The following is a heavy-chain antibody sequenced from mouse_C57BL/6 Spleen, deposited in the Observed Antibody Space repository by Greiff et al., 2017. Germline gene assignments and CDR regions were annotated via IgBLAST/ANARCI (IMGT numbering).Heavy chain of an antibody. J-gene: IGHJ2*01. CDR1: GYTFTSYW. CDR2: INPSSGYT. D-gene: IGHD2-4*01. CDR3: ARRDYDEGSVDY. V-gene: IGHV1-7*01. Sequence: VQLQQSGAELAKPGASVKLSCKASGYTFTSYWMHWVKQRPGQGLEWIGYINPSSGYTKYNQKFKDKATFTADKSSSTAYMQLSSLTYEDSAVYYCARRDYDEGSVDYWGQGTTLTVSS.